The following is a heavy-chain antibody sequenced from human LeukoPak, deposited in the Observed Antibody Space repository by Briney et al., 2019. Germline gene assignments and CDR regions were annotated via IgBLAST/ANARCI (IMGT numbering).Heavy chain of an antibody. CDR3: LYSGGLAPSGMDV. CDR2: IIPILGIA. Sequence: GASVKVSCKASGGTFSSYTISWVRQAPGQGLEWMGRIIPILGIANYAQKFQGRVTITADKSTSTAYMELSSLRSEDTAVYYRLYSGGLAPSGMDVWGKGTRVPVPS. CDR1: GGTFSSYT. D-gene: IGHD1-26*01. J-gene: IGHJ6*04. V-gene: IGHV1-69*02.